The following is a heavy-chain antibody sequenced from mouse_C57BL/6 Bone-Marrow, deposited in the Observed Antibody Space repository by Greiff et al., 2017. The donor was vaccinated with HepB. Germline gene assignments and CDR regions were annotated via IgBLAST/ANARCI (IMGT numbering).Heavy chain of an antibody. CDR1: GYTFTDYE. Sequence: VKLMESGAELVRPGASVTLSCKASGYTFTDYEMHWVKQTPVHGLEWIGAIDPETGGTAYNQKFKGKAILTADKSSSTAYMELRSLTSEDSAVYYCTRYPTGYFDYWGQGTTLKVSS. CDR3: TRYPTGYFDY. V-gene: IGHV1-15*01. CDR2: IDPETGGT. J-gene: IGHJ2*01.